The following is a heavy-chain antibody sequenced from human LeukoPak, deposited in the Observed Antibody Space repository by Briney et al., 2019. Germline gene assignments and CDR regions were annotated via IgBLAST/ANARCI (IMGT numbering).Heavy chain of an antibody. CDR2: IYYSGST. J-gene: IGHJ3*02. Sequence: PSETLSLTCTVSGGSISSYYWSWIRQPPGKGLEWIGYIYYSGSTNYNPSLKSRVTISVDTSKSQFSLKLSSVTAADTAVYYCACRHDAFDIWGQGTMVTVSS. CDR3: ACRHDAFDI. V-gene: IGHV4-59*01. CDR1: GGSISSYY.